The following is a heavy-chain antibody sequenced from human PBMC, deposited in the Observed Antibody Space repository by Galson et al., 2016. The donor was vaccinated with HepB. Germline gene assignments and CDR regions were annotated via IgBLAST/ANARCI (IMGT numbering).Heavy chain of an antibody. J-gene: IGHJ6*02. D-gene: IGHD4-11*01. CDR1: GFTFNTYS. V-gene: IGHV3-48*01. Sequence: SLKLSCADFGFTFNTYSMNCVRQAPGKGLKWVSYITSTNSTIYYADSVKRRLTISRDIPKNSLFLQRNSLRPEDTAVYYCARGDYYSSDDGLGVWGQGTPVTVSS. CDR2: ITSTNSTI. CDR3: ARGDYYSSDDGLGV.